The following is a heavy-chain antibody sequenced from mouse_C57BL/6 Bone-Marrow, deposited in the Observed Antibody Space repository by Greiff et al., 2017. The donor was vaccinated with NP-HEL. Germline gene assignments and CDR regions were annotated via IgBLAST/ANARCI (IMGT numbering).Heavy chain of an antibody. Sequence: QVHVKQSGAELVRPGSSVKLSCKASGYTFTSYWMHWVKQRPIQGLEWIGNIDPSDSETHYNQKFKDKATLTVDKSSSTAYMQLSSLTSEDSAVYYCARGFYYYGSRASWFAYWGQGTLVTVSA. D-gene: IGHD1-1*01. V-gene: IGHV1-52*01. CDR3: ARGFYYYGSRASWFAY. CDR2: IDPSDSET. CDR1: GYTFTSYW. J-gene: IGHJ3*01.